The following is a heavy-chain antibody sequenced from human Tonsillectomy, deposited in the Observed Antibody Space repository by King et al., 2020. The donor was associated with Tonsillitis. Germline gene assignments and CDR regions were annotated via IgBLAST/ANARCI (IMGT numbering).Heavy chain of an antibody. Sequence: VQLVEFGGGLVQPGGSLRLSCAASGFTFNSYDMHWVRQATGKGLEWVSAIDTTGDTYYPGSVKGRFTISRENAKNSLYLQMNSLRAGDTAVYYCARGLMATPYFDDWGQGTLVTVSS. D-gene: IGHD5-24*01. V-gene: IGHV3-13*01. J-gene: IGHJ4*02. CDR3: ARGLMATPYFDD. CDR1: GFTFNSYD. CDR2: IDTTGDT.